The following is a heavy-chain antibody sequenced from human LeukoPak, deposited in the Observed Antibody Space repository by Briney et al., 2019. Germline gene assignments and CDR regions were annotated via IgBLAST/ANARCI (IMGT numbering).Heavy chain of an antibody. CDR1: EFTFSSYS. J-gene: IGHJ6*03. V-gene: IGHV3-48*04. CDR3: ARGDNWNSYYYYYMDV. CDR2: ISSDCSTI. D-gene: IGHD1-7*01. Sequence: GGSLRLSCAASEFTFSSYSMNWVRQAPGKGLECVSYISSDCSTIYYADSVKGRLTISRDNSKNSLYLQMNSLRAEDTAVYYCARGDNWNSYYYYYMDVWGKGTTVTVSS.